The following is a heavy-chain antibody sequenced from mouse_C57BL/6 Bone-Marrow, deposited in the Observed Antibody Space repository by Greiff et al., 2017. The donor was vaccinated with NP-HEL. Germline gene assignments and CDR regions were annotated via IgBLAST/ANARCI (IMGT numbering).Heavy chain of an antibody. J-gene: IGHJ4*01. D-gene: IGHD2-2*01. CDR1: GYTFTSYW. Sequence: QVQLQQPGTELVKPGASVKLSCKASGYTFTSYWMHWVKQRPGQGLEWIGNINPSNGGTNYNEKLKSKATLTVDKSSRTASMQLSSLTSEDSSVYYCARPLSMVTTGYYAKDYWGQVTSVTVSS. CDR3: ARPLSMVTTGYYAKDY. CDR2: INPSNGGT. V-gene: IGHV1-53*01.